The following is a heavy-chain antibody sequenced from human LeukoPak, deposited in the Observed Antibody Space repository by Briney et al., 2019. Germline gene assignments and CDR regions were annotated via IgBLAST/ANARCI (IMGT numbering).Heavy chain of an antibody. J-gene: IGHJ4*02. D-gene: IGHD3-22*01. Sequence: SETLSLTCTVSGGSISGYYWSWIRQPPGKGLEWIGYIYSSGSTNYNPSLKSRVTISVDTSKNQFSLKLSSVTAADTAVYYCARDGDTSGFDYWGQGTLVTVSS. CDR2: IYSSGST. CDR1: GGSISGYY. CDR3: ARDGDTSGFDY. V-gene: IGHV4-59*01.